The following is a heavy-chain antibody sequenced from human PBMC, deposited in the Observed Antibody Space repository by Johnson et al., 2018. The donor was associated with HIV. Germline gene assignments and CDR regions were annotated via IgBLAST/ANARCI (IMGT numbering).Heavy chain of an antibody. CDR1: GFTFSSYG. J-gene: IGHJ3*02. D-gene: IGHD4-17*01. CDR2: ISYDVSNK. Sequence: QVQLVESGGGVVQPGRSLRLSCAASGFTFSSYGMHWVRQAPGKGLEWVAVISYDVSNKYYADSVKGRFTISRENSKNTLYLQMNSLRAEDTAVYYCARARMTTVTNDAFDIWGQGTMVTVSS. V-gene: IGHV3-30*03. CDR3: ARARMTTVTNDAFDI.